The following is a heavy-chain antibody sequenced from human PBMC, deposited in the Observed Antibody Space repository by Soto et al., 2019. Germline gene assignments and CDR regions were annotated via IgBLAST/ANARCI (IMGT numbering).Heavy chain of an antibody. CDR3: ARDFAKYYYDSSGYWTI. V-gene: IGHV1-18*01. D-gene: IGHD3-22*01. CDR2: ISAYNGNT. Sequence: ASVKVSCKASGYTFTSYDINWVRQATGQGLEWMGWISAYNGNTNYAQKLQGRVTMTTDTSTSTAYMELRSLRSDDTAVYYCARDFAKYYYDSSGYWTIWGQGTMVTVSS. J-gene: IGHJ3*02. CDR1: GYTFTSYD.